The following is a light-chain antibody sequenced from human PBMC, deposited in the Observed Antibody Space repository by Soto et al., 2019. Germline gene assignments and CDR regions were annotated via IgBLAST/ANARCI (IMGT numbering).Light chain of an antibody. CDR1: QSVSSN. Sequence: EKVMTQSPATLSVSPGERATLSCRASQSVSSNLAWYQQKPGQAPRLLIYGASSRATDIPGRFSGSGSGTEFTLTISSLQSEDFAVYYCQQYYYWPPWTFGQGTKVDIK. J-gene: IGKJ1*01. V-gene: IGKV3-15*01. CDR2: GAS. CDR3: QQYYYWPPWT.